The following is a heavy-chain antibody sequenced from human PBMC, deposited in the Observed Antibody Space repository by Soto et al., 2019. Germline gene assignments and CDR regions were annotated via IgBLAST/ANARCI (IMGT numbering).Heavy chain of an antibody. CDR2: MNPNSGNT. Sequence: ASVKVSCKASGYTFTSYDINCVRQATGQVLEWMGWMNPNSGNTGYAQKFQGRVTMTRNTSISTAYMELSSLRSEDTAVYYCARANRITIFGVVTQRGMDVWGQGTTVTVSS. V-gene: IGHV1-8*01. J-gene: IGHJ6*02. CDR1: GYTFTSYD. D-gene: IGHD3-3*01. CDR3: ARANRITIFGVVTQRGMDV.